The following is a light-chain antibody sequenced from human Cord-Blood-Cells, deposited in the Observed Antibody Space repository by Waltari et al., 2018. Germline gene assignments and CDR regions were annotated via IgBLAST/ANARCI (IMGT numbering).Light chain of an antibody. CDR1: QSISSY. V-gene: IGKV1-39*01. Sequence: DIQMTQSPSSLSASVGDRVTITCLASQSISSYLNWYQQKPWKAPKLLIYAASSLQSGVPSRFSGRGSGTDFTLTISSLQPEDFATYYCQQSYSTLGTFGQGTKVEIK. CDR3: QQSYSTLGT. J-gene: IGKJ1*01. CDR2: AAS.